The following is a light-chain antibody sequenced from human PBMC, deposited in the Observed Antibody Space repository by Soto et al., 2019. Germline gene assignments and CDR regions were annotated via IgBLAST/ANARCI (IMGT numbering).Light chain of an antibody. CDR2: AAS. CDR3: QQSYSSSPYN. CDR1: QTINTY. Sequence: DIQMTQSPSSLSASVGDRVTISCRASQTINTYLNWYQQKPGKAPKLLIYAASSLQSGVPSRFRGSVSGTDFTLTISSLQPEDFAIYECQQSYSSSPYNFGRGTKLEIK. J-gene: IGKJ2*01. V-gene: IGKV1-39*01.